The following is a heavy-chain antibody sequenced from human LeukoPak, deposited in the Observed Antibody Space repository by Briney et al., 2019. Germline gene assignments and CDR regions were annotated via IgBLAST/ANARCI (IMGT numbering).Heavy chain of an antibody. CDR2: ISGSGGST. V-gene: IGHV3-23*01. CDR1: GFTFSSYA. J-gene: IGHJ4*02. D-gene: IGHD3-10*01. CDR3: ARGRGGYCDY. Sequence: GSLRLSCAASGFTFSSYAMSWVRQAPGKGLEWISAISGSGGSTYYADSVKGRFTISRDNSKNTLYLQMNSLRAEDMAVYYCARGRGGYCDYWGQGTLVTVSS.